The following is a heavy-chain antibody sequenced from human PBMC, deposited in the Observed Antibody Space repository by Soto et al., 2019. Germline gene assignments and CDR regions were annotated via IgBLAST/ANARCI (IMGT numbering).Heavy chain of an antibody. J-gene: IGHJ6*02. V-gene: IGHV4-39*01. D-gene: IGHD3-10*01. CDR3: ASYSGRYYYYGMDV. Sequence: PSETLSLTCTVSVGSISSSSYYCGWIRQPPGKGLEWIGSIYYSGSTYYNPSLKSRVTISVDTSKNQFSLKLSSVTAADTAVYYCASYSGRYYYYGMDVWGQGTTVTVPS. CDR2: IYYSGST. CDR1: VGSISSSSYY.